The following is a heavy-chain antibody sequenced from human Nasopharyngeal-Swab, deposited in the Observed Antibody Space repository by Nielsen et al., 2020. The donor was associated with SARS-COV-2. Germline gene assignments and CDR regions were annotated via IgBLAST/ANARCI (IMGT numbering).Heavy chain of an antibody. Sequence: SLKISCAASGFTFSSYWMSWVRQAPGKGLEWVANIKQDGSEKYYVDSVKGRFTISRDNAKNSLYLQMNSLRAEDTAVYYCARDRADSSLYYMDVWGKGTTVTVSS. D-gene: IGHD3-22*01. V-gene: IGHV3-7*03. CDR1: GFTFSSYW. J-gene: IGHJ6*03. CDR3: ARDRADSSLYYMDV. CDR2: IKQDGSEK.